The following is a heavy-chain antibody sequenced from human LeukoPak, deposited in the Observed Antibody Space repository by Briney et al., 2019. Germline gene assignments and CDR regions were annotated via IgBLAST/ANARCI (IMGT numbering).Heavy chain of an antibody. CDR2: TYYRSKWYN. CDR3: ARDMGVFSKWSKYDY. V-gene: IGHV6-1*01. Sequence: SQTLSLTCAISGDSVSTNSAAWNWIRQSPSRGLEWLGRTYYRSKWYNDYAVSVKSRIDINPDTSKNQFSLHLNSVTPEDTAVYYRARDMGVFSKWSKYDYWGQGTLVTVSS. D-gene: IGHD2-15*01. CDR1: GDSVSTNSAA. J-gene: IGHJ4*02.